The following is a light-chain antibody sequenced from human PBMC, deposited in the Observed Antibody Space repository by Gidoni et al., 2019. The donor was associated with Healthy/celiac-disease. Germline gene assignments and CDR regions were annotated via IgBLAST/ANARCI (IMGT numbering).Light chain of an antibody. CDR3: QQYYSTPQT. CDR1: QSVLYSSNNKNY. V-gene: IGKV4-1*01. J-gene: IGKJ1*01. Sequence: DIVMTQSPASLSVSLGERATINCKSSQSVLYSSNNKNYLAWYQQKPGQPPKLLIYWASTRESGVPDRFSGNGSGTDFTLTISSLQAEDVAVYYCQQYYSTPQTFGQGTKVEIK. CDR2: WAS.